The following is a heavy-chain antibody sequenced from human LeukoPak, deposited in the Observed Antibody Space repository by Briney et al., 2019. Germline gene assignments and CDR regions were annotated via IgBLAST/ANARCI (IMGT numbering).Heavy chain of an antibody. Sequence: ASETLSLTCTVSGGPISSGGYYWNWIRQHPGKGLEWIGYIYYSGSTYYNPSLKSRVTILVDTSKNQFSLKLSSVTAADTAVYYCARDRYSGYDLVYWGQGTLVTVSS. V-gene: IGHV4-31*03. CDR2: IYYSGST. D-gene: IGHD5-12*01. CDR1: GGPISSGGYY. CDR3: ARDRYSGYDLVY. J-gene: IGHJ4*02.